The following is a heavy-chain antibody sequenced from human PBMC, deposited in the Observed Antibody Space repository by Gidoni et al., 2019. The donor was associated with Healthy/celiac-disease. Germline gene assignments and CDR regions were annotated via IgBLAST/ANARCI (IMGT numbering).Heavy chain of an antibody. J-gene: IGHJ1*01. CDR1: GYSFTSYW. CDR2: SYPGDSDT. D-gene: IGHD6-13*01. Sequence: EVQLVQSGAEVKKPGESLKISCKGAGYSFTSYWIGWVRQMPGKGLEWMGSSYPGDSDTRYSPSFQVQVTISADKSIRTAYLQWSSLKASDTAMYYCARLFFVSSHDSGHFQHWGQGTLVTVSS. V-gene: IGHV5-51*01. CDR3: ARLFFVSSHDSGHFQH.